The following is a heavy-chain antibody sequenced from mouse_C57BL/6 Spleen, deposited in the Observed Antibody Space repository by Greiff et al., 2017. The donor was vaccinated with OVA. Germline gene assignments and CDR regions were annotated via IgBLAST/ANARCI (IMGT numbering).Heavy chain of an antibody. Sequence: VQLKESGPGLVKPGASVKIPCKASGYTFTDYNMDWVKQSHGKSLEWIGDINPNNGGTIYNQKFKGKATLTVDKSSSTAYMELRSLTSEDTAVYYCARDLGNYAMDYWGQGTSVTVSS. CDR3: ARDLGNYAMDY. CDR1: GYTFTDYN. V-gene: IGHV1-18*01. J-gene: IGHJ4*01. D-gene: IGHD4-1*01. CDR2: INPNNGGT.